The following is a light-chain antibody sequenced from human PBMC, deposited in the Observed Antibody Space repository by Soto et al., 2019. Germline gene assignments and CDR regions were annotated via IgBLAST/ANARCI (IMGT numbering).Light chain of an antibody. CDR3: CSSAGSYTFARNV. CDR2: DVS. V-gene: IGLV2-11*01. Sequence: QPVLTQPRSVSGSPGQSVTISCTGTSSDVAIYNYISWYQQHPGEAPKLMIHDVSERPSGVPDRFSGSKSGNTASLTISGLQAEDEADYYCCSSAGSYTFARNVFGTGTKLTVL. CDR1: SSDVAIYNY. J-gene: IGLJ1*01.